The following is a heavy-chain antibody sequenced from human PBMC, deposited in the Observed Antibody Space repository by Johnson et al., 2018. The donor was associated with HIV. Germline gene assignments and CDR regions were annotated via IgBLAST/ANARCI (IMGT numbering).Heavy chain of an antibody. D-gene: IGHD4-11*01. CDR1: GFTFSSYW. Sequence: VQLVESGGGLVQPGGSLRLSCAASGFTFSSYWMSWVRQAPGKGLAWVANIKQAGSENYYVDSVTGRFTISRDNSENTLYLQMNSLRTEDTALYYSARNEYSNYGGRDAFDIWGQGTMVTVPS. CDR2: IKQAGSEN. J-gene: IGHJ3*02. CDR3: ARNEYSNYGGRDAFDI. V-gene: IGHV3-7*02.